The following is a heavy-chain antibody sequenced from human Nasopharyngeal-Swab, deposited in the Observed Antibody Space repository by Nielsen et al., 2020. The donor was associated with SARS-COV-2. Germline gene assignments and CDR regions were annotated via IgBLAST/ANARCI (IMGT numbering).Heavy chain of an antibody. V-gene: IGHV4-61*02. D-gene: IGHD3-22*01. Sequence: WIRQPPGKGLEWIGRIYTSGSTNYNPSLKSRVTISVDTSKNQFSLKLSSVTAADTAVYYCARDGGYYYDSSGNYAEYFHRWGQGALVTVSS. CDR3: ARDGGYYYDSSGNYAEYFHR. J-gene: IGHJ1*01. CDR2: IYTSGST.